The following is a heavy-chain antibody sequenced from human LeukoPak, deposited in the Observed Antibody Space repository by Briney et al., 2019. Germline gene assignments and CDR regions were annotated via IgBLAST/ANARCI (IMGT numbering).Heavy chain of an antibody. CDR1: GFTSSSHW. V-gene: IGHV3-74*01. Sequence: GGSLRLTCAASGFTSSSHWLHWIRQAPGKLLVWVSRINSDGSSTDYVDSVKGRFTISRGSARNTVYLQMNSLRAEDTAVYYCASRWELLHWGQGTLVTVSS. J-gene: IGHJ4*02. CDR2: INSDGSST. CDR3: ASRWELLH. D-gene: IGHD1-26*01.